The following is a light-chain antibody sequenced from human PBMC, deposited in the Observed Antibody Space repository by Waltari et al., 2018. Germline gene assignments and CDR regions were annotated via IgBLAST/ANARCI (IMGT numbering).Light chain of an antibody. CDR2: DAS. J-gene: IGKJ1*01. CDR1: QSVTTK. CDR3: QQYHNWPPWT. V-gene: IGKV3D-15*01. Sequence: EIVMTPSPATLSVSPGEGATLPCRASQSVTTKLAWYQLKPGQAPRLLIYDASSRATGIPARFSGSGFGTEFTLTISSLQSEDFAVYYCQQYHNWPPWTFGRGTKVEIK.